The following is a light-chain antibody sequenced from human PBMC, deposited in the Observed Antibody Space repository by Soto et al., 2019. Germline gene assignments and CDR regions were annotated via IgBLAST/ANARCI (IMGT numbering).Light chain of an antibody. CDR3: QQHANWPPIT. J-gene: IGKJ5*01. CDR2: DAS. Sequence: EIVLTQSPATLSLSPGERATLSCRASQSVSSYLAWYQQKPGQVPRLLIYDASNRATGIPARFSGSGSGTDFTLTISSLEPEDFAVYYCQQHANWPPITFGQGTRLELK. CDR1: QSVSSY. V-gene: IGKV3-11*01.